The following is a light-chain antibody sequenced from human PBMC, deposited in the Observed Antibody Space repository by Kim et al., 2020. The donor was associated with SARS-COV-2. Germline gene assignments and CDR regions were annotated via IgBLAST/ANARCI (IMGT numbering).Light chain of an antibody. V-gene: IGLV3-21*04. CDR3: QVWYSSSDHRVV. Sequence: SYELIQPPSVSVAPGKTARVSCGGNSIGSKSVHWYQQKSGQAPVLVMYYDSDRPPGIPERFSGSNSGNTATLTISRVEAGDEADYYCQVWYSSSDHRVVFGGGTQLTVL. CDR2: YDS. CDR1: SIGSKS. J-gene: IGLJ2*01.